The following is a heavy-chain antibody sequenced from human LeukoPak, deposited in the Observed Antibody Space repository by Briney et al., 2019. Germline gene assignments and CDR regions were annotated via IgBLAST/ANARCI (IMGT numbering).Heavy chain of an antibody. J-gene: IGHJ4*02. D-gene: IGHD3-22*01. Sequence: PGGSLRLSCAASGFTFSSYWMSWVRQAPGKGLEWVANIKQDGSEKYYVDSVKGRFTISRDNAKNSLYLQMNSLRAEDTAVYYCAKVGYYNDSSGYYLDYFDYWGQGTLVTVSS. CDR2: IKQDGSEK. CDR1: GFTFSSYW. V-gene: IGHV3-7*03. CDR3: AKVGYYNDSSGYYLDYFDY.